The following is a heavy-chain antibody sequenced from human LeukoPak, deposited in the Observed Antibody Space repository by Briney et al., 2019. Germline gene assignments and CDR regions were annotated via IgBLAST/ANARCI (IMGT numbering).Heavy chain of an antibody. CDR2: IIPIFGTA. Sequence: ASVKVSCKASGGTFSSYAISWVRQAPGQGLEWMGGIIPIFGTANYAQKFQGRVTITADESTSTAYMELSSLRSEDTAVYYCARDQTTAPYYYGMDVWGQGTTVTVSS. D-gene: IGHD1-1*01. V-gene: IGHV1-69*01. CDR1: GGTFSSYA. J-gene: IGHJ6*02. CDR3: ARDQTTAPYYYGMDV.